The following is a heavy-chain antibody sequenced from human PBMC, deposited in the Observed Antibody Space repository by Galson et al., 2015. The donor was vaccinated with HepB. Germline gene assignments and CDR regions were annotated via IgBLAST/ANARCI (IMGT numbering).Heavy chain of an antibody. CDR1: GFTFSDYY. CDR3: ARAVRGYYYDSSGGRWFDP. J-gene: IGHJ5*02. V-gene: IGHV3-11*01. Sequence: SLRLSCAASGFTFSDYYMSWIRQAPGKGLEWVSYISSSGSTIYYADSVKGRFTISRDNAKNSLYLQMNSLRAEDTAVYYCARAVRGYYYDSSGGRWFDPWGQGTLVTVSS. CDR2: ISSSGSTI. D-gene: IGHD3-22*01.